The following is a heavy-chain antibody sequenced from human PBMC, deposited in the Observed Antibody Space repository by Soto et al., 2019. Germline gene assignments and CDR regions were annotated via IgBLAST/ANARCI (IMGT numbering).Heavy chain of an antibody. V-gene: IGHV3-23*01. J-gene: IGHJ5*02. CDR3: AKDRGGDLELRYWFDP. CDR1: GLTLSNAW. CDR2: ISGSGGST. D-gene: IGHD1-7*01. Sequence: HPGGSLRLSCVAPGLTLSNAWMTWVRQAPGKGLEWVSAISGSGGSTYYADSVKGRFTISRDNSKNTLYLQMNSLRAEDTAVYYCAKDRGGDLELRYWFDPWGQRTPVTVSS.